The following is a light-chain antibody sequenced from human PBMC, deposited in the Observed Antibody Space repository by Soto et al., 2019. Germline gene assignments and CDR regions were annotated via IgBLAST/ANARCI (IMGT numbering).Light chain of an antibody. V-gene: IGKV1-9*01. CDR3: QQLNSYPH. CDR1: QTISIY. CDR2: GAS. Sequence: DIQLTQSPSTLSASVGGTVTITCRASQTISIYLAWYQQRPGEAPKLLVYGASTLQSGVPSRFSGSGSGTEFTLTISSLQPEDFATYYCQQLNSYPHFGQGTRLEIK. J-gene: IGKJ5*01.